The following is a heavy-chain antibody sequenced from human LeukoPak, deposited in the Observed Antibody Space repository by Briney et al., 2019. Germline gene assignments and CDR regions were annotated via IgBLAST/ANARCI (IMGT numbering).Heavy chain of an antibody. CDR2: IIPIFGTA. Sequence: SVKVSCKASGGTFSSYAISWVRQAPGQGLEWMGGIIPIFGTANYAQKFQGRVTITADESTSTAYMELSSLRAEDTALYYCAKGGSSGWYEDYFDYWGQGTLVTVSS. CDR1: GGTFSSYA. J-gene: IGHJ4*02. V-gene: IGHV1-69*13. D-gene: IGHD6-19*01. CDR3: AKGGSSGWYEDYFDY.